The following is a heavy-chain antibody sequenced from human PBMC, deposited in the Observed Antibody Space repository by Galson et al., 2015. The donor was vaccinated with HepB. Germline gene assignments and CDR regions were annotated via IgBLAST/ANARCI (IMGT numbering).Heavy chain of an antibody. D-gene: IGHD1/OR15-1a*01. Sequence: TLSLTCAVSGGSISSGGYSWSWIRQPPGKGLEWIGYIYHSGSTYYNPSLKSRVTISVDRSKNQFSLKLSSVTAADTAVYYCASLNNDFDYWGQGTLVTVSS. J-gene: IGHJ4*02. CDR1: GGSISSGGYS. CDR2: IYHSGST. CDR3: ASLNNDFDY. V-gene: IGHV4-30-2*01.